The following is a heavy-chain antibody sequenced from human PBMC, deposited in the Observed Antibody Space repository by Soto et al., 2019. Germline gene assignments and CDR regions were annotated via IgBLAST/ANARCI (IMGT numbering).Heavy chain of an antibody. J-gene: IGHJ5*02. D-gene: IGHD5-12*01. CDR1: GFTFSSYS. V-gene: IGHV3-21*01. Sequence: GGSLRLSCAASGFTFSSYSMSWVRQAPGKGLEWVSSISSSSSYIYYADSVKGRFTISRDNAKNSLYLQMNSLRAEDTAVYYCARGEYSGYDSWFDPWGQGTLVTVSS. CDR3: ARGEYSGYDSWFDP. CDR2: ISSSSSYI.